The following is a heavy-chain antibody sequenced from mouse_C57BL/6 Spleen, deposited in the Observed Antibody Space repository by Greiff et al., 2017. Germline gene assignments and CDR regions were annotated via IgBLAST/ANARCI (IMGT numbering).Heavy chain of an antibody. Sequence: DVQLQQSGPVLVKPGASVKMSCKASGYTFTDYYMNWVKQSHGKSLEWIGVINPYNGGTSYNQKFKGKATLTVDKSSSTAYMELNSLTSEDSAVYYCARLYSNYDYAMDYWGQGTSVTVSS. J-gene: IGHJ4*01. CDR1: GYTFTDYY. CDR2: INPYNGGT. CDR3: ARLYSNYDYAMDY. V-gene: IGHV1-19*01. D-gene: IGHD2-5*01.